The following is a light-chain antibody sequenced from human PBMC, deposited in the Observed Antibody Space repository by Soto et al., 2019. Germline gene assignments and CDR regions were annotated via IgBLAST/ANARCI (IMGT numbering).Light chain of an antibody. CDR3: QQYNSYSPVT. CDR1: QSVSSSY. V-gene: IGKV3-20*01. Sequence: EIVLTQSPGTLSLSPGERATLSCRASQSVSSSYLAWYQQKPGQAPRLLIYGASSRATGIPDRFSGSGSGTDFTLTISSLQPDDFATYYCQQYNSYSPVTFGGGTKVEIK. CDR2: GAS. J-gene: IGKJ4*01.